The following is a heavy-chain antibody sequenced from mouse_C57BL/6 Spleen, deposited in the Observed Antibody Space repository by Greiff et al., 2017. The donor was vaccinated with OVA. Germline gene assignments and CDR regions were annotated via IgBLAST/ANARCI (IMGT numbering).Heavy chain of an antibody. CDR2: IYPGDGDT. CDR3: ASDDYDSYYAMDY. Sequence: VKLVESGPELVKPGASVKISCKASGYAFSSSWMNWVKQRPGKGLEWIGRIYPGDGDTNYNGKFKGKATLTADKSSSTAYMQLSSLTSEDSAVYFCASDDYDSYYAMDYWGQGTSVTVSS. V-gene: IGHV1-82*01. D-gene: IGHD2-4*01. CDR1: GYAFSSSW. J-gene: IGHJ4*01.